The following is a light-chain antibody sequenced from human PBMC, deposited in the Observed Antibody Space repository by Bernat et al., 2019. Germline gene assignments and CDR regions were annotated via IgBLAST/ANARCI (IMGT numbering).Light chain of an antibody. CDR3: QSYDSTNQV. Sequence: NFMLTQPHSVSEAPGKTVTISCTRSSGSIASKFVQWYQQRPGSPPTIVIYEDDQRPSGVPDRFSGSIDRSSNSASLTISGLKTEDEADYYCQSYDSTNQVFGGGTKLTVL. CDR1: SGSIASKF. V-gene: IGLV6-57*01. J-gene: IGLJ2*01. CDR2: EDD.